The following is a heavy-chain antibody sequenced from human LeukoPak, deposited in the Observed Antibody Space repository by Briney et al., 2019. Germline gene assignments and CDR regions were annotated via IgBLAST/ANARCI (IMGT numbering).Heavy chain of an antibody. CDR1: GFTASSNY. J-gene: IGHJ4*02. D-gene: IGHD2-15*01. V-gene: IGHV3-53*01. Sequence: GGSLRLSCAASGFTASSNYMSWVRQAPGKGLEWVSVIYSGGSTYYADSVKGRFTISRDNSKNTLYLQMNSLRAEDTAVYYCARAGGPLGYCSGGSCLDYWGQGTLVTVSS. CDR2: IYSGGST. CDR3: ARAGGPLGYCSGGSCLDY.